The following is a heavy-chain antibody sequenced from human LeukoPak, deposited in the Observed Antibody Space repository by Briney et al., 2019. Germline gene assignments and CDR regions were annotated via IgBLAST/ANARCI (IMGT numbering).Heavy chain of an antibody. CDR2: ISGSGGST. V-gene: IGHV3-23*01. D-gene: IGHD1-26*01. Sequence: GLEWVSPISGSGGSTYYADSVKGGFTISRDNSKNTLYLQMNSLRAEDTAVYYCAKDWDEYFQHWGQGTLVTVSS. CDR3: AKDWDEYFQH. J-gene: IGHJ1*01.